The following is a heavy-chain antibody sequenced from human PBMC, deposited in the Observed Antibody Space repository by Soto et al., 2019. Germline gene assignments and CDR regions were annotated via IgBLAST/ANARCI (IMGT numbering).Heavy chain of an antibody. D-gene: IGHD4-17*01. CDR3: TTDPVPPFEY. J-gene: IGHJ4*02. V-gene: IGHV3-15*01. CDR2: IKSNTDGGTT. CDR1: GFTVSNAW. Sequence: EVQLVESGGGLVKPGWSLRLSCAASGFTVSNAWMIWVRQAPGKGLEWVGRIKSNTDGGTTDYAAPVKGRFTISRDDSKNTLYLQMNSLKTEDTAVYYCTTDPVPPFEYWGQGTLVTVSS.